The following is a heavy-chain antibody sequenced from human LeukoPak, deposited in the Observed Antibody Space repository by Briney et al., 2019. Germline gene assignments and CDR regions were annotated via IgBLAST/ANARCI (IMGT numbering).Heavy chain of an antibody. J-gene: IGHJ4*02. D-gene: IGHD3-22*01. CDR1: GFTFSSYA. CDR3: ARSAITMIVVVNLDY. CDR2: ISYDGSNK. Sequence: PGGSLRLSCAASGFTFSSYAMHWVRQAPGKGLEWVAVISYDGSNKYYADSVKGRFTISRDYSKNTLYLQMNSLRAEDTAVYYCARSAITMIVVVNLDYWGQGTLVTVSS. V-gene: IGHV3-30-3*01.